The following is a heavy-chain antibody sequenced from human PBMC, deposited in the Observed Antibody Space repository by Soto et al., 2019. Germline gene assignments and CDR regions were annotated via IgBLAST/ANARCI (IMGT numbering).Heavy chain of an antibody. Sequence: EVQLVESGGGLVQPGGSLRLSCTASRFTFSSFRMSWVRQAPGKGLEWVGNIKPDGSEKNYVDSVMGRFTISRDNAKNSLYLQMNGLRAEDTAVYYCARAGGGLDYWGQGTLVTVSS. D-gene: IGHD3-10*01. CDR1: RFTFSSFR. J-gene: IGHJ4*02. CDR2: IKPDGSEK. CDR3: ARAGGGLDY. V-gene: IGHV3-7*04.